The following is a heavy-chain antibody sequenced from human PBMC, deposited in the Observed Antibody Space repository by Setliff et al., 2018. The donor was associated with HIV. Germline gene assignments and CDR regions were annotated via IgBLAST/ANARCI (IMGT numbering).Heavy chain of an antibody. CDR3: ARHGDCSGSFYYYGMDV. D-gene: IGHD3-10*02. CDR2: IYTGGST. Sequence: SETLSLTSTVSGGSISTFYWSWIRQTPGKGLEWIGYIYTGGSTNYNPSLKRRVTVSVDTSKYQFSLRLRSVTAADTAMYYCARHGDCSGSFYYYGMDVWCQGTTVTVSS. V-gene: IGHV4-4*09. CDR1: GGSISTFY. J-gene: IGHJ6*02.